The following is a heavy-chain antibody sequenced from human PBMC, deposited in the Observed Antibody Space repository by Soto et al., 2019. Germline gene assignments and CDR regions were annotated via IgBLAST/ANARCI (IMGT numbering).Heavy chain of an antibody. Sequence: SETLSLTCFVSGYSITAGGYYWSWIRHHPGKGLEWIGSFYSSGSIIYNPSLRSRVSISGDTSSNQFSMSLTSVTAADTARYYCARMYSSGSGWFHPWGQGTLVTVPQ. J-gene: IGHJ5*02. D-gene: IGHD6-19*01. CDR2: FYSSGSI. CDR3: ARMYSSGSGWFHP. CDR1: GYSITAGGYY. V-gene: IGHV4-31*03.